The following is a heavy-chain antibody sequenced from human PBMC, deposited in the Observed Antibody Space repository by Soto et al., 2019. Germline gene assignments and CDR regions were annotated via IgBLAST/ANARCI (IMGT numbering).Heavy chain of an antibody. Sequence: SETLSLTCTVSGGSISSSSYYWGWIRQPPGKGLEWIGSIYYSGSTYYNPSLKSRVTISVDTSKNQFSLKLSSVTAADTAVYYCATPSEGVDSSGYYFGNYYYGMDVWGQGTTVTVSS. J-gene: IGHJ6*02. CDR1: GGSISSSSYY. CDR3: ATPSEGVDSSGYYFGNYYYGMDV. D-gene: IGHD3-22*01. V-gene: IGHV4-39*01. CDR2: IYYSGST.